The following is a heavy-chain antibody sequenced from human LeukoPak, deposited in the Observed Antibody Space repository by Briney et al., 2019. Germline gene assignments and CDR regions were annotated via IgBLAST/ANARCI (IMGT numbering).Heavy chain of an antibody. CDR3: ARFLPTGTYRFDY. CDR1: WFSLSTTEVG. J-gene: IGHJ4*02. V-gene: IGHV2-5*01. D-gene: IGHD1-1*01. CDR2: IYWNDDK. Sequence: SGPTLVKPTQTITLTCTFSWFSLSTTEVGVGWIRQPPGEALEFLAVIYWNDDKHYSPSLMSSLTITKDTSKNQVVLTLTNMDPVDTATYYCARFLPTGTYRFDYWGPGTLVTVSS.